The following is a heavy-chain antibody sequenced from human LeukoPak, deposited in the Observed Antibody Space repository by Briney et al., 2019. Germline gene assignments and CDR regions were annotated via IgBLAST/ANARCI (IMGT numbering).Heavy chain of an antibody. J-gene: IGHJ4*02. CDR3: ARDRGQSYFDY. Sequence: PGGSLRLSCATSGFTFRNYGMHWVRQAPGKGLEWVAIIYYDGSNQYYADSVKGRFTISRDNSKNTLYLQLNSLRAEDTAIYYCARDRGQSYFDYWGQGTLVTVSS. CDR2: IYYDGSNQ. D-gene: IGHD3-10*01. CDR1: GFTFRNYG. V-gene: IGHV3-33*01.